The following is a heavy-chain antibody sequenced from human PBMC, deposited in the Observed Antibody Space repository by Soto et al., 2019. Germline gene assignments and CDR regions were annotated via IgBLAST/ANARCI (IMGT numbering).Heavy chain of an antibody. J-gene: IGHJ4*02. CDR3: ARFQQLANFDY. CDR2: VSGSGGST. V-gene: IGHV3-23*01. Sequence: QPGGSLRPSCAASGFTFSSYAMSWVRQAPGKGLEWVSAVSGSGGSTYYTDSVKGRFTISRDNSKNTLYLQMNSLRAEDTAVYYCARFQQLANFDYWGQGTLVTVSS. CDR1: GFTFSSYA. D-gene: IGHD6-13*01.